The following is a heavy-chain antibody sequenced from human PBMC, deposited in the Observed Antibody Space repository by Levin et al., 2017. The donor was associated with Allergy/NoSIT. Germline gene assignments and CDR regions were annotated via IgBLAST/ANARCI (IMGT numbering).Heavy chain of an antibody. J-gene: IGHJ3*02. D-gene: IGHD2-2*02. Sequence: SETLSLTCTVSGGSISSSSYYWGWIRQPPGKGLEWIGSIYYSGSTYYNPSLKSRVTISVDTSKNQFSLKLSSVTAADTAVYYCARHLNFYCSSTSCHMGGAFDIWGQGTMVTVSS. CDR1: GGSISSSSYY. CDR3: ARHLNFYCSSTSCHMGGAFDI. CDR2: IYYSGST. V-gene: IGHV4-39*01.